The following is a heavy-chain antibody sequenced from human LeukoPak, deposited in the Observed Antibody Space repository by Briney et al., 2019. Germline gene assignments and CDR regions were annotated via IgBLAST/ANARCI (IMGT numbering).Heavy chain of an antibody. J-gene: IGHJ4*02. CDR2: INHSGST. D-gene: IGHD5-18*01. CDR1: GGSISSSDYY. Sequence: SETLSLTCTVSGGSISSSDYYWGWIRQPPGKGLEWIGEINHSGSTNYNPSLKSRVTISVDTSKNQFSLKLSSVTAADTAVYYCARGAGGYSYGYSPFDYWGQGTLVTVSS. V-gene: IGHV4-39*07. CDR3: ARGAGGYSYGYSPFDY.